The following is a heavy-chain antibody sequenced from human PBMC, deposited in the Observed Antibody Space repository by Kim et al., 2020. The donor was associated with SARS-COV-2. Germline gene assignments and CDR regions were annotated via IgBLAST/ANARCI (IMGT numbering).Heavy chain of an antibody. D-gene: IGHD3-10*01. CDR1: GYTFSSYE. CDR3: ARDNRESLDY. J-gene: IGHJ4*02. Sequence: GGSLRLSCAASGYTFSSYEMNWVRQAPGKRLEWVSYISSSGSSIYYADSVKGRFTISRDNAKNSLFLQMNSLRAEDTAVYYCARDNRESLDYWGQGNLGTVSP. CDR2: ISSSGSSI. V-gene: IGHV3-48*03.